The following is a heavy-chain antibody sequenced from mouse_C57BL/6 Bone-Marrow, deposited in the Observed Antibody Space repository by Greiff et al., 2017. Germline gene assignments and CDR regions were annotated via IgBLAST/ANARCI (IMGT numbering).Heavy chain of an antibody. CDR3: ARTSIYYYGSSSFAY. V-gene: IGHV8-8*01. CDR1: GFSLSTFGMG. D-gene: IGHD1-1*01. Sequence: ESGPGILQPSQTLSLTCSFSGFSLSTFGMGVGWIRQPSGKGLEWLAHIWWDDDKYYNPALKSRLTISKDTSKNQVFLKIANVDTADTATYYCARTSIYYYGSSSFAYWGQGTLVTVSA. J-gene: IGHJ3*01. CDR2: IWWDDDK.